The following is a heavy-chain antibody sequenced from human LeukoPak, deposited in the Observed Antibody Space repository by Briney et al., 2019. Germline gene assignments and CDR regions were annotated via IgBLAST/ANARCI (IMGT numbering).Heavy chain of an antibody. V-gene: IGHV4-59*01. CDR1: GGSISSYY. D-gene: IGHD1-26*01. Sequence: SETLSLTCTVSGGSISSYYWSWIRQPPGKGLEWIGYIYYSGSTNYNPSLKSRVTISVDTSKNQFSLKLSSVTAADTAVYYCAREPSGVAYDYWGQGTLVTVSS. CDR2: IYYSGST. CDR3: AREPSGVAYDY. J-gene: IGHJ4*02.